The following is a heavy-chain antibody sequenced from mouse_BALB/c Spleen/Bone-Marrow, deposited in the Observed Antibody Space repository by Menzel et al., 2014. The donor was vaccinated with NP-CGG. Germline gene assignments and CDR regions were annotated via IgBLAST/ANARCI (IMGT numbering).Heavy chain of an antibody. CDR3: ARESYDGALFDY. CDR1: GHSIXSGYY. CDR2: ISYDGSN. V-gene: IGHV3-6*02. J-gene: IGHJ2*01. D-gene: IGHD2-3*01. Sequence: EVKLVESGPGLVKPSPSLSLTCSVTGHSIXSGYYCNWIRQFPGNILEWMGYISYDGSNNYNPSLKNRISITRDTSMNQFFLKMKSVTHESTATHYGARESYDGALFDYWGQGTPLTVSS.